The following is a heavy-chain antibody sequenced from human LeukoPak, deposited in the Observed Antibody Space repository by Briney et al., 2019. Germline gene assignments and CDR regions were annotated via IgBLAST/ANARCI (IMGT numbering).Heavy chain of an antibody. CDR2: ISGSGGST. CDR1: GFTFSSYA. Sequence: GGSLRLSCAASGFTFSSYAMSWVRQAPGKGLEGVSAISGSGGSTYYADSVKGRFTISRDNSKNTLYLQMNSLRAEDTAVYYCAKDGTENRYSGSCFDYWGQGTLVTVSS. CDR3: AKDGTENRYSGSCFDY. J-gene: IGHJ4*02. D-gene: IGHD1-26*01. V-gene: IGHV3-23*01.